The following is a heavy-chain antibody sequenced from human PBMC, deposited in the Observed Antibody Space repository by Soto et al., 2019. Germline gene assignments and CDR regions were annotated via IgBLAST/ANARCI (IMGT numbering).Heavy chain of an antibody. Sequence: SLSLSCAGSGFTFSAYWMHWVRQVPGKGLTWVSRISDDGSTATYADSVKGRFVISRDNAKNSLYLEMNTLRVDDSGLYYCARGPRVSSTGAGAHWGRGTLVTVSS. V-gene: IGHV3-74*01. D-gene: IGHD1-1*01. J-gene: IGHJ4*02. CDR3: ARGPRVSSTGAGAH. CDR1: GFTFSAYW. CDR2: ISDDGSTA.